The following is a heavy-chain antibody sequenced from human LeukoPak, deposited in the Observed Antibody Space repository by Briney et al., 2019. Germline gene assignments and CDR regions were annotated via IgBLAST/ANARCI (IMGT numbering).Heavy chain of an antibody. Sequence: SVKVSCKASGGTFSSYAISWVRQAPGQGLEWMGGIIPIFGTANYAQKFQGRVTITADESTSTAYMELSSLRSEDTAVYYCARDRIYYYDSSGYYEVIHDAFDIWGQGTMVTVSS. V-gene: IGHV1-69*13. CDR1: GGTFSSYA. CDR3: ARDRIYYYDSSGYYEVIHDAFDI. CDR2: IIPIFGTA. J-gene: IGHJ3*02. D-gene: IGHD3-22*01.